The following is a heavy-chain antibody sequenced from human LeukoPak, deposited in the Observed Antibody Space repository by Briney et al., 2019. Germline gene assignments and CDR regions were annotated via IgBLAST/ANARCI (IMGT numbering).Heavy chain of an antibody. CDR1: GFTFTRHR. J-gene: IGHJ6*03. D-gene: IGHD5-18*01. V-gene: IGHV3-74*01. CDR2: IDNDGSSS. CDR3: AREGVGSSGYVDYYYYNMDV. Sequence: GGSLTLSCAASGFTFTRHRMHWVRQAPARGLVWVSRIDNDGSSSTYADSVKGRFTTSRDSAKNTLYLQMTSLRDEDTAVYYCAREGVGSSGYVDYYYYNMDVWGKGTAVTVSS.